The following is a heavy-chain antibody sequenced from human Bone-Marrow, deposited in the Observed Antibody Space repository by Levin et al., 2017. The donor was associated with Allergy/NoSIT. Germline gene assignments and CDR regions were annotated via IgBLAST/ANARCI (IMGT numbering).Heavy chain of an antibody. CDR3: AREDGAGYLLY. V-gene: IGHV1-8*02. CDR2: MNPRSGDI. D-gene: IGHD4-17*01. CDR1: GYPFSNYD. J-gene: IGHJ4*02. Sequence: GASVKVSCKATGYPFSNYDINWVRQAPGQGLEWMGWMNPRSGDIGFAQKFQGRVSMTPDTSISTAYMELSGLTSDDTAIYYCAREDGAGYLLYWGQGTLVTVSS.